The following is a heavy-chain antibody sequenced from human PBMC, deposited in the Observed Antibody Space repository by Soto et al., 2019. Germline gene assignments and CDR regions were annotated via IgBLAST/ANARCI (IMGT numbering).Heavy chain of an antibody. D-gene: IGHD3-10*01. CDR1: GGSFGTNY. Sequence: NPSETLSLTCTISGGSFGTNYLSWIRQAPGKGLEWIGYTYHTGSTKYNPSLKSRATISVDTSKNQFSLTLTSAAAADTAVYYCATDSAGRGPFDPWGQGILVTVYS. CDR3: ATDSAGRGPFDP. CDR2: TYHTGST. V-gene: IGHV4-59*13. J-gene: IGHJ5*02.